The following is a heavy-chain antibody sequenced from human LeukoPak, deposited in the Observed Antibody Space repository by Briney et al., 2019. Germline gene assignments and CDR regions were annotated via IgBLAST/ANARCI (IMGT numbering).Heavy chain of an antibody. CDR3: AKGAQDIVVVPADSNYFDY. D-gene: IGHD2-2*01. V-gene: IGHV3-30-3*01. CDR2: ISYDGSNK. J-gene: IGHJ4*02. CDR1: GFTFSSYA. Sequence: PGGSLRLSCAASGFTFSSYAMHWVRQAPGKGLEWVAVISYDGSNKYYADSVKGRFTISRDNSKNTLYLQMNSLRAEDTAVHYCAKGAQDIVVVPADSNYFDYWGQGTLVTVSS.